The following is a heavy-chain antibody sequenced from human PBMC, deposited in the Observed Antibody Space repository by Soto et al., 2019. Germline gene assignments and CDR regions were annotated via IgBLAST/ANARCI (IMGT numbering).Heavy chain of an antibody. J-gene: IGHJ5*02. CDR2: INHSGST. Sequence: SETLSLTCAVYGGSFSGYYWSWIRQPPWKGLEWIGEINHSGSTNYNPSLKSRVTISVDTSKNQFSLKLSSVTAADTAVYYCARVAVRITGTPNWFDPWGQGTLVTASS. CDR3: ARVAVRITGTPNWFDP. CDR1: GGSFSGYY. D-gene: IGHD1-20*01. V-gene: IGHV4-34*01.